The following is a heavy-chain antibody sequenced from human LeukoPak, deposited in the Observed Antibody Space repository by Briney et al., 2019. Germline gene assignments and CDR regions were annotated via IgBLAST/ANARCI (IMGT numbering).Heavy chain of an antibody. J-gene: IGHJ4*02. D-gene: IGHD4-17*01. V-gene: IGHV1-3*01. CDR1: GYTFTSYA. CDR2: INAGNGNT. CDR3: ARVPMSRSSTVTTYPDY. Sequence: TSVKVSCKASGYTFTSYAMHWVRQAPGQRLEWMGWINAGNGNTKYSQKFQGRVTITRDTSASTAYMELSSLRSEDTAVYYCARVPMSRSSTVTTYPDYWGQGTLVTVSS.